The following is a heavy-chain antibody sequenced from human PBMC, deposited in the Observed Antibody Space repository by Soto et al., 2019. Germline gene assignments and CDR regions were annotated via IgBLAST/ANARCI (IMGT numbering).Heavy chain of an antibody. CDR2: TYYRSKWYN. J-gene: IGHJ4*02. Sequence: SQTLSLTCAISGDSVSSDSVAWNWIRQSPSRGLEWLGRTYYRSKWYNDYAVSVKSRITINSDTSKNQFSLHLNSVTPEDTAVYYCAKGQCDPDCYVFDSWGQGTLVTVSS. CDR1: GDSVSSDSVA. V-gene: IGHV6-1*01. CDR3: AKGQCDPDCYVFDS. D-gene: IGHD2-21*02.